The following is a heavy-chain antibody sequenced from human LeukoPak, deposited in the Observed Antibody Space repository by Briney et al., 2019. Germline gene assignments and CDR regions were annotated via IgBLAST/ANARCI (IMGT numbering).Heavy chain of an antibody. J-gene: IGHJ5*02. CDR1: GYTFTAYY. D-gene: IGHD6-13*01. Sequence: GASVKVSCKASGYTFTAYYMHWVRQAPGQGLEWMGWINPNSGGTVYAQNFQGRVTMTRDTSISTAYMELNRLRSDDTAVYYCARGPAGKRGGGRDWFDPWGQGTLVTVSS. CDR3: ARGPAGKRGGGRDWFDP. CDR2: INPNSGGT. V-gene: IGHV1-2*02.